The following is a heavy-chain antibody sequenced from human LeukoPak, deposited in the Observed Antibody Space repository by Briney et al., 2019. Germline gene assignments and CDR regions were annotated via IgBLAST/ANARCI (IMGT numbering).Heavy chain of an antibody. D-gene: IGHD6-13*01. CDR2: INHSGST. V-gene: IGHV4-34*01. J-gene: IGHJ5*02. CDR3: AREGLAAGMRWFDP. CDR1: GGSFSGYY. Sequence: SETLSLTCAVYGGSFSGYYWSWICQPPGKGLEWIGEINHSGSTNYNPSLKSRVTISVDTSKNQFSLKLSSVTAADTAVYYCAREGLAAGMRWFDPWGQGTLVTVLS.